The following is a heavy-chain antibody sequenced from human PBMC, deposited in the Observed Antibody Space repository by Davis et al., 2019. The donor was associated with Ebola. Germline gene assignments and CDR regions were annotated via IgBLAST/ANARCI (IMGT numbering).Heavy chain of an antibody. CDR3: AKSGLSFGVVKYHYGMDV. D-gene: IGHD3-3*01. Sequence: GGSLRLSCTASGFIFSSNGMHWVRQAPGKGLEWVAVVSHDDNNKHYADSVKGRFTISRDNSRKTLYLQMNSLRPEDTAVYYCAKSGLSFGVVKYHYGMDVWGKGTTVTVSS. CDR2: VSHDDNNK. V-gene: IGHV3-30*18. CDR1: GFIFSSNG. J-gene: IGHJ6*04.